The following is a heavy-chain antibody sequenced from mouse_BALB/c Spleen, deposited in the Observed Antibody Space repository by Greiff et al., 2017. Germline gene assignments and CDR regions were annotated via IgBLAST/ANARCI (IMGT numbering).Heavy chain of an antibody. CDR1: GFTFSSYG. J-gene: IGHJ4*01. CDR2: ISSGGSYT. D-gene: IGHD2-14*01. Sequence: EVQLQESGGDLVKPGGSLKLSCAASGFTFSSYGMSWVRQTPDKRLEWVATISSGGSYTYYPDSVKGRFTISRDNAKNTLYLQMSSLKSEDTAMYYCARHYRYDGGYAMDYWGQGTSVTVSS. CDR3: ARHYRYDGGYAMDY. V-gene: IGHV5-6*01.